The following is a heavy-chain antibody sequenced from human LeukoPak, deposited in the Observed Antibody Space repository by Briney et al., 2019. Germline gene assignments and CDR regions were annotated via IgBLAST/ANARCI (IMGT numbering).Heavy chain of an antibody. J-gene: IGHJ4*02. D-gene: IGHD6-19*01. CDR1: GGSISGYY. CDR3: AGRSRSGWYYDY. Sequence: SETLSLTCAVSGGSISGYYWGWIRQPPGKGLEWIGYIYYSRSTNYNPSLKSRVAISVDTSKNQFSLKLSSVTAADTAVYYCAGRSRSGWYYDYWGQGTLVTVSS. CDR2: IYYSRST. V-gene: IGHV4-59*01.